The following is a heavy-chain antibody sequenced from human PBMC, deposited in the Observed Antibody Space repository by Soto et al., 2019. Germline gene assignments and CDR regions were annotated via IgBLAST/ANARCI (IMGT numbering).Heavy chain of an antibody. CDR2: IIPIFGTA. CDR1: GGTFSSYA. V-gene: IGHV1-69*01. Sequence: QVQLVQSGAEVKKPGSSVKVSCKASGGTFSSYAISWVRQALGQGLEWMGGIIPIFGTANYAQKFQGRVTITADESTSTAYMELSSLRSEDTAVYYCWVRVEYYYGMDVWGQGTTVTVSS. CDR3: WVRVEYYYGMDV. J-gene: IGHJ6*02.